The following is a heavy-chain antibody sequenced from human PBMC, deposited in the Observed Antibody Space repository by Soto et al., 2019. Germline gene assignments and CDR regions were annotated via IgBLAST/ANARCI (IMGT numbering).Heavy chain of an antibody. Sequence: VQLQGSGPGLLKPSQTLSLTCTVSGASVNTGDYYWSYIRQPPGKGLEWLGYIFYSADTYYNPSLKSRATISQNTSRNQFSLTLTSGTDAATALYYCVGTGTTDDFWGQGTLVTVSS. CDR3: VGTGTTDDF. D-gene: IGHD1-7*01. V-gene: IGHV4-30-4*01. J-gene: IGHJ1*01. CDR1: GASVNTGDYY. CDR2: IFYSADT.